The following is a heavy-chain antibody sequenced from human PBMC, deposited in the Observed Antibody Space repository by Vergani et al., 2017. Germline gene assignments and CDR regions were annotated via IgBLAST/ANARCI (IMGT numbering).Heavy chain of an antibody. Sequence: QVQLVESEGGVVQPGRSLTFSCVAAGFTFSSHGMHWVHQAPGKGLEWVAFIWYDGSNKYYGDSVKGRFTISRDNSKNTLYLQMNSLRVEDTAVYYCARWGNEKRLESWGKGTLVTVSS. J-gene: IGHJ5*01. CDR1: GFTFSSHG. V-gene: IGHV3-33*01. CDR2: IWYDGSNK. D-gene: IGHD1-1*01. CDR3: ARWGNEKRLES.